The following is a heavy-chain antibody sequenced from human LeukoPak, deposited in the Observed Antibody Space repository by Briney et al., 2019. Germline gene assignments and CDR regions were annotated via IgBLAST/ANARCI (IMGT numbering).Heavy chain of an antibody. D-gene: IGHD6-13*01. V-gene: IGHV1-18*01. CDR1: GYTSTSYG. CDR2: ISAYNGNI. CDR3: ARGASIVAAGKIDY. Sequence: ASVKVSCKASGYTSTSYGISWVRQAPGQGLEWMGWISAYNGNINYAQKFQGRVTMTTDTSTSTAYMELRSLRSDDTAVYYCARGASIVAAGKIDYWGQGTLVTVSS. J-gene: IGHJ4*02.